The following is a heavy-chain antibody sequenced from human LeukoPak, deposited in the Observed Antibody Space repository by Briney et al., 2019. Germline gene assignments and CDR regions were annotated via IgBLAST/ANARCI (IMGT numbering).Heavy chain of an antibody. CDR1: GFTFSSYA. J-gene: IGHJ3*02. Sequence: GGSLRLCCAASGFTFSSYAMHWVRQASGKGLEWVAVISYDGSNKYYADSVKGRFTISRDNSKNTLYLQMNSLRAEDTAVYYCARPMGADGAFDIWGQGTMVTVSS. D-gene: IGHD1-26*01. V-gene: IGHV3-30-3*01. CDR2: ISYDGSNK. CDR3: ARPMGADGAFDI.